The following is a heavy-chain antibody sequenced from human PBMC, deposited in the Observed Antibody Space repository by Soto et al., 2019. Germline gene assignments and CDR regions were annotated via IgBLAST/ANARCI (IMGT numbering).Heavy chain of an antibody. Sequence: ASVKVSCKASGYTFTSYGISWVRQAPGQGLEWMGWISAYNGNTNYAQKLQGRVTMTTDTSTSTAYMELRSLRSDDTAVYYWARERGEVMGVPAAIRAFDIWGQGTMVTVSS. V-gene: IGHV1-18*01. J-gene: IGHJ3*02. D-gene: IGHD2-2*02. CDR1: GYTFTSYG. CDR2: ISAYNGNT. CDR3: ARERGEVMGVPAAIRAFDI.